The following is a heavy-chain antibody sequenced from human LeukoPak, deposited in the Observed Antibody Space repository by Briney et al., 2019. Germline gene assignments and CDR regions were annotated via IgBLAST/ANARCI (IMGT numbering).Heavy chain of an antibody. D-gene: IGHD3-3*01. Sequence: SETLSLTCTVSRGSISSSSYYWGWIRQPPGKGLEWIGCIYYSGSTYYNPSLKTRVTISVDTSKNQFSLKLSSVTAADTAVYYCASTAITIFGVVTSEFDYWGQGTLVTVSS. CDR2: IYYSGST. CDR1: RGSISSSSYY. CDR3: ASTAITIFGVVTSEFDY. V-gene: IGHV4-39*01. J-gene: IGHJ4*02.